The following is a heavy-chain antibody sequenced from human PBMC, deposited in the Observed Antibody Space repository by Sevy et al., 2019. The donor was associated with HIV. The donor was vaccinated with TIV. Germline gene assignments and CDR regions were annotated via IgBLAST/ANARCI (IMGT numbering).Heavy chain of an antibody. CDR1: GFNFRNYS. J-gene: IGHJ6*02. CDR2: ISSGSGTI. CDR3: ARDHPGNYDFWSGYYTGYYYGMDV. Sequence: GGSLRLSCAASGFNFRNYSMTWVRQAPGKGLDWVSYISSGSGTIHYADSVKDRFTISRDNAKNSLYLQMNSLRAEDTAVYYCARDHPGNYDFWSGYYTGYYYGMDVWGQGTTVTVSS. V-gene: IGHV3-48*01. D-gene: IGHD3-3*01.